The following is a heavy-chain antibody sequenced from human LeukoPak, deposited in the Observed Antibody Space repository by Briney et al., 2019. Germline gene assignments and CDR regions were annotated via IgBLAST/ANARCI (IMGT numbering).Heavy chain of an antibody. V-gene: IGHV3-21*01. CDR1: GFTFSSYW. CDR3: ARWAATYAFDI. CDR2: ISSGSHYI. J-gene: IGHJ3*02. Sequence: GGSLRLSCAASGFTFSSYWMSWVRQAPGKGLEWVSSISSGSHYIYYPRSVKGRFTISRDNAKRSLYLQMNSLRAEDTAVYYCARWAATYAFDIWGQGTMVTVSS. D-gene: IGHD2-15*01.